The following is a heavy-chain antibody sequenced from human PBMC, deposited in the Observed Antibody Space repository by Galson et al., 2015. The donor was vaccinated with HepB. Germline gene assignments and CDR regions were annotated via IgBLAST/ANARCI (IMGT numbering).Heavy chain of an antibody. CDR2: LNSDGRSM. Sequence: SLRLSCAASGFTISNYWMHWVRQVPGKGLVWVSRLNSDGRSMWYAGSAKGRFTISRGNAKNTVYLQMNRLRAEDTAIYYCARAEVVTAIPYYHYGMDVWGQGTTVTVSS. D-gene: IGHD2-21*02. V-gene: IGHV3-74*01. J-gene: IGHJ6*02. CDR3: ARAEVVTAIPYYHYGMDV. CDR1: GFTISNYW.